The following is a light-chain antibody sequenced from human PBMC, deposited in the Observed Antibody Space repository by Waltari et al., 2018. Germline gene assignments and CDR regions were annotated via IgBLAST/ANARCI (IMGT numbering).Light chain of an antibody. J-gene: IGLJ2*01. V-gene: IGLV4-69*01. CDR3: QTWVTGIRVI. CDR2: VDSGGSY. Sequence: QLVLTQSPSASASLGASVTLTCTLSSGHSTYALAWPPHQPDKGPRYLMKVDSGGSYTKGDGISDRFSGSSSGTERYLTISSLQSDDEADYYCQTWVTGIRVIFGGGTKLTVL. CDR1: SGHSTYA.